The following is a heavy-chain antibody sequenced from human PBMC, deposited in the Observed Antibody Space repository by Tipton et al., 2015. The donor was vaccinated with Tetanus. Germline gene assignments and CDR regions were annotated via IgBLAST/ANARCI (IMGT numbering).Heavy chain of an antibody. CDR2: ISYDGSNK. J-gene: IGHJ6*02. V-gene: IGHV3-30*18. CDR3: AKDHQRGYSSGWIRPPNYYYYGMDV. Sequence: SLRLSCAASGFTFSSYGMHWVRQAPGKGLEWVAVISYDGSNKYYADSVKGRFTISRDNSKNTLYLQMNSLRAEDTAVYYCAKDHQRGYSSGWIRPPNYYYYGMDVWGQGTTVTVSS. D-gene: IGHD6-19*01. CDR1: GFTFSSYG.